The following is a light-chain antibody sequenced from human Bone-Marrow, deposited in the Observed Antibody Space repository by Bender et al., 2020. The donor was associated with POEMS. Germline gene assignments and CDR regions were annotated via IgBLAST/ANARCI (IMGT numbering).Light chain of an antibody. CDR1: SSDVGAYNL. Sequence: QSALTQPASVSGSPGQSITISCTGASSDVGAYNLVSWYQQHPGKAPKLVIYDVSDRPLGVSNRFSGSKSGNTASLTISGLQAEDEADYYCSSSTTSTTVVFGGGTKLTVL. CDR3: SSSTTSTTVV. J-gene: IGLJ2*01. CDR2: DVS. V-gene: IGLV2-14*02.